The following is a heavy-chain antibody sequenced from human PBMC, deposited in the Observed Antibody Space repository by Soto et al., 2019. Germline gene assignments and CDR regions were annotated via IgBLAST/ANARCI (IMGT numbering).Heavy chain of an antibody. CDR3: AKEKFRRGSSPMDAMDL. CDR1: GFAFSTYG. V-gene: IGHV3-30*18. J-gene: IGHJ6*02. Sequence: QEQLVESGGGVVQPGRSLRLSCAATGFAFSTYGMHWVRQAPGKGREWVAAISYDGNEKYYADSLQGRFTISRDNSKHALYLQVNSLRGEDMAVYYCAKEKFRRGSSPMDAMDLWGQGTTVTVSS. D-gene: IGHD5-12*01. CDR2: ISYDGNEK.